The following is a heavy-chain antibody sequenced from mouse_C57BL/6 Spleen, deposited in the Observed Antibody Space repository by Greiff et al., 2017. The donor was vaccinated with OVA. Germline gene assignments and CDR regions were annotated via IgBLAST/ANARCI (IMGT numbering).Heavy chain of an antibody. Sequence: QVQLQQPGTDLVKPGASVKLSCKASGYTFTSYWMHWVKQRPGQGLEWIGNINPSNGGPNYTEKFKSKATLTVDKSASKAYMQLSSLTSEDSAVDYCARWGLYSNSWYFDVWGTGTTVTVSS. J-gene: IGHJ1*03. D-gene: IGHD2-5*01. CDR2: INPSNGGP. CDR1: GYTFTSYW. CDR3: ARWGLYSNSWYFDV. V-gene: IGHV1-53*01.